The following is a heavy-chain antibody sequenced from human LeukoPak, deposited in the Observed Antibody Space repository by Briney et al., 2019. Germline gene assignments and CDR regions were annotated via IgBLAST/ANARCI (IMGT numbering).Heavy chain of an antibody. CDR3: ARDRAYLDSSGYPLVDH. J-gene: IGHJ4*02. Sequence: GGSLRLSCAASGFTFSSYSMNWVRQAPGKGLEWVSHISTSVSITYYADSVKGRFTISRDNAKNSLYLQMNSLRDEDTAVYYCARDRAYLDSSGYPLVDHWGQGILVTVSS. D-gene: IGHD3-22*01. CDR2: ISTSVSIT. CDR1: GFTFSSYS. V-gene: IGHV3-48*02.